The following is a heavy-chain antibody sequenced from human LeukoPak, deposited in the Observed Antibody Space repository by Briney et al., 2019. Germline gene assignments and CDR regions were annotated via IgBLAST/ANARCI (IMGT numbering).Heavy chain of an antibody. Sequence: PGGSLRLSCAASGFTFSSYAMHWGRQAPGKGLEWVAVISCDGSNKYYADSVKVRFTISRDNSKNTLYLQMNSLRAEATAVYYCARDAGQWELLPPGPVDYWGQGTLVTVSS. V-gene: IGHV3-30-3*01. CDR2: ISCDGSNK. CDR3: ARDAGQWELLPPGPVDY. D-gene: IGHD1-26*01. J-gene: IGHJ4*02. CDR1: GFTFSSYA.